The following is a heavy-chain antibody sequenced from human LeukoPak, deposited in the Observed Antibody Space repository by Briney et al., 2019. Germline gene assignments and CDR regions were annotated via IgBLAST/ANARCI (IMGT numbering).Heavy chain of an antibody. V-gene: IGHV3-30-3*01. CDR1: GFTFSSYA. CDR2: ISYDGSNK. CDR3: AREFFPALSRIAAAGTMKYNWFDP. J-gene: IGHJ5*02. Sequence: GGSLRLSCAASGFTFSSYAMHWVRQAPGKGLEWVAVISYDGSNKYYADSVKGRFTISRDNSKNTLYLQMYSLRAEDTAVYYCAREFFPALSRIAAAGTMKYNWFDPWGQGTLVTVSS. D-gene: IGHD6-13*01.